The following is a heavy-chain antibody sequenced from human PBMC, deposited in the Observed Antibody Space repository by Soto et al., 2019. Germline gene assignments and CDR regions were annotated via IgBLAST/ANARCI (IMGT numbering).Heavy chain of an antibody. D-gene: IGHD4-17*01. CDR3: VRLAGDYIGSGFDY. CDR1: GYTFTAHW. V-gene: IGHV5-51*01. Sequence: GEALKISCKGSGYTFTAHWIAWVRQMPGKRLEWMGLIYPDDSDTRYSPSFQGQVTISADKSSNTAYLQWSSLNASDTAIYYCVRLAGDYIGSGFDYWGQGTQVTVSS. J-gene: IGHJ4*02. CDR2: IYPDDSDT.